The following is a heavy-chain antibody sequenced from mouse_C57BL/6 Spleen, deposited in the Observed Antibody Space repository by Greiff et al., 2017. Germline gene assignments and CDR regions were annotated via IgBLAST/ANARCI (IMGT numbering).Heavy chain of an antibody. D-gene: IGHD1-1*01. CDR3: ARGNYDFYAIYY. CDR2: IDPEDGET. J-gene: IGHJ4*01. CDR1: GFNIKDYY. V-gene: IGHV14-2*01. Sequence: EVQLQQSGAELVQPGASVKLSCTASGFNIKDYYMNWVKQRTEQGLEWIGRIDPEDGETKYAPKVQGKAPITADTSSHTAYLQLSSLTSEDTAVYYCARGNYDFYAIYYWGQGDSVTVSS.